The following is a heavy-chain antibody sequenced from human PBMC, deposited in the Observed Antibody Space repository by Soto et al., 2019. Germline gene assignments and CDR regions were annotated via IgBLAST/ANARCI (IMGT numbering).Heavy chain of an antibody. V-gene: IGHV4-59*01. CDR2: IYYSGST. CDR3: ASMVDDLSSGYMGY. Sequence: PSETLSLTCTVSGGSISSYYWSWIRQPPGKGLEWIGYIYYSGSTNYNPSLKSRVTISVDTSKNQFSLKLSSVTAADTAVYYCASMVDDLSSGYMGYWGQGTLVTVSS. CDR1: GGSISSYY. D-gene: IGHD3-3*01. J-gene: IGHJ4*02.